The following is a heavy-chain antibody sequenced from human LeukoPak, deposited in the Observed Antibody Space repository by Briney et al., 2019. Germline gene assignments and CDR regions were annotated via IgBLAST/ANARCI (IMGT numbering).Heavy chain of an antibody. CDR3: ARGIAAAGYNWFDP. J-gene: IGHJ5*02. D-gene: IGHD6-13*01. CDR1: GGSISSYY. CDR2: IYYSGST. V-gene: IGHV4-59*12. Sequence: SETLSLTCTVSGGSISSYYWSWIRQPPGKGLEWIGYIYYSGSTNYNPSLKSRVTISVDTSKNQFSLKLSSVTAADTAVYYCARGIAAAGYNWFDPWGQGTLVTVSS.